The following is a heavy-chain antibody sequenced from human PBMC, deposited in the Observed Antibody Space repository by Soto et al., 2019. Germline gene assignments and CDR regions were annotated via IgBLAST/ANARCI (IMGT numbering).Heavy chain of an antibody. V-gene: IGHV4-34*01. CDR1: GGSFSGYY. J-gene: IGHJ6*03. D-gene: IGHD6-6*01. Sequence: PSETLSLTCAVYGGSFSGYYWSWIRQPPGKGLEWIGEINHSGSTNYNPSLKSRVTISVDTSKNQFSLKLSSVTAADTAVYYCARGIAARRGGYYYYMDVWGKGTTVTVSS. CDR2: INHSGST. CDR3: ARGIAARRGGYYYYMDV.